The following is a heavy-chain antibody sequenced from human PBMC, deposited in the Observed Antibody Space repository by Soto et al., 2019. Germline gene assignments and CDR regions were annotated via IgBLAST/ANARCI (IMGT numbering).Heavy chain of an antibody. CDR2: IRSKANTYAT. Sequence: EVQLVESGGGLVQPGGSLKLSCAASGFTFSGSAIHWVRQASGKGLEWVGRIRSKANTYATAYAASVKGSFTISRDDSKSKAYLQMNSLKTEDTAVYYCSRFSMDSSSGWFDPWGQGTLVTVSS. J-gene: IGHJ5*02. V-gene: IGHV3-73*02. CDR1: GFTFSGSA. CDR3: SRFSMDSSSGWFDP. D-gene: IGHD6-6*01.